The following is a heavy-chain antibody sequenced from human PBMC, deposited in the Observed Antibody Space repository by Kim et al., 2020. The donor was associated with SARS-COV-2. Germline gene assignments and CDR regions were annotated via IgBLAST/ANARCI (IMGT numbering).Heavy chain of an antibody. CDR3: ARDWALGNWFDP. J-gene: IGHJ5*02. Sequence: GGSLRLSCAASGFTFSSYSMNWVRQAPGKGLEWVSSISSSSSYIYYADSVKGRFTISRDNAKNSLYLQMNSLRAEDTAVYYCARDWALGNWFDPWGQGTLVTVSS. CDR1: GFTFSSYS. CDR2: ISSSSSYI. V-gene: IGHV3-21*01. D-gene: IGHD3-16*01.